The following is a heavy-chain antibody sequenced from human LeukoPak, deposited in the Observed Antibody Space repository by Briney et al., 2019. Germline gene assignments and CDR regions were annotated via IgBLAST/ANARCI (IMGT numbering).Heavy chain of an antibody. Sequence: LSGGSLRLSCTASGFTFDDYGMSWVRQAPGKGLEWVSGINWNGGSTGYADSVKGRFTISRDNAKNSLYLQMNSLRAEDTALYYCKVGEAAGGAFDIWGQGTMVTVSS. J-gene: IGHJ3*02. V-gene: IGHV3-20*04. CDR1: GFTFDDYG. D-gene: IGHD6-13*01. CDR2: INWNGGST. CDR3: KVGEAAGGAFDI.